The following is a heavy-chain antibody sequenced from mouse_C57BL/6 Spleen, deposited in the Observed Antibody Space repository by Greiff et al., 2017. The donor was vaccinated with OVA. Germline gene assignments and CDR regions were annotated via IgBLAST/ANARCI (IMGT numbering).Heavy chain of an antibody. Sequence: QVQLQQPGAELVRPGSSVKLSCKASGYTFTSYWMHWVKQRPIQGLEWIGNIDPSDSETHYNQKFKDKATLTVDKSSSTAYMQLSSLTSEDSAVYYCARHYDYDDGYAMDYWGQGTSVTVSS. CDR3: ARHYDYDDGYAMDY. J-gene: IGHJ4*01. D-gene: IGHD2-4*01. V-gene: IGHV1-52*01. CDR2: IDPSDSET. CDR1: GYTFTSYW.